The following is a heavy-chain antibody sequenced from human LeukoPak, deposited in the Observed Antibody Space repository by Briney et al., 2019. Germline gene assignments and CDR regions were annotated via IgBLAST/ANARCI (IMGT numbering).Heavy chain of an antibody. CDR2: ISSSSSYI. D-gene: IGHD3-22*01. CDR3: ARVKATYYYDSSGYFDY. Sequence: GRSLRLSCAASGFTFSSYSMNWVRQAPGKGLEWVSSISSSSSYIYYADSVKGRFTISRDNAKNSLYLQMNSLRAEDTAVYYCARVKATYYYDSSGYFDYWGQGTLVTVSS. V-gene: IGHV3-21*01. J-gene: IGHJ4*02. CDR1: GFTFSSYS.